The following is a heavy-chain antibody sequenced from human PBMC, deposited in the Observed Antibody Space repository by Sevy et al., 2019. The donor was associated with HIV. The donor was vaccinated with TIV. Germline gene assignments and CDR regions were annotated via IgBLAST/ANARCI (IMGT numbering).Heavy chain of an antibody. V-gene: IGHV3-64*04. D-gene: IGHD3-22*01. J-gene: IGHJ3*02. CDR3: ARVGDYYDSSGYSDDAFDI. CDR1: GFTFSSYA. Sequence: GGSLRLSFSASGFTFSSYAMHWVRQAPGKGLEYVSAISSNGGSTYYADSVKGRFTISRDNSKNSLYLQMNSLRAEDTAVYYCARVGDYYDSSGYSDDAFDIWGQGTMVTVSS. CDR2: ISSNGGST.